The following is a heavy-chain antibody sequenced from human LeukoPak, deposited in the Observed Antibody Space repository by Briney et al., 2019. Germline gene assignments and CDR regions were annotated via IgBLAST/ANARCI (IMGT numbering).Heavy chain of an antibody. Sequence: ASVKVSCKASGYTFTSYAMHWVRQAPGQRLEWMGWINAGNGNTKYSRKFQGRVTITRDTSASTAYMELSSLRSEDTAVYYCAIEDYYDSSGYNWFDPWGQGTLVTVSS. D-gene: IGHD3-22*01. V-gene: IGHV1-3*01. CDR3: AIEDYYDSSGYNWFDP. J-gene: IGHJ5*02. CDR1: GYTFTSYA. CDR2: INAGNGNT.